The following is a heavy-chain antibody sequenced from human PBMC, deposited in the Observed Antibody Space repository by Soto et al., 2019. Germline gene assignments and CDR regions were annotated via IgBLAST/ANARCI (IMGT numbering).Heavy chain of an antibody. CDR1: GYTFTRYD. J-gene: IGHJ4*02. CDR2: MNPNSGNT. CDR3: ARERSSGWYVDY. D-gene: IGHD6-19*01. V-gene: IGHV1-8*01. Sequence: QVQLVQSGAEVKKPGASVKVSCKASGYTFTRYDINWLRQATGQGLEWMGWMNPNSGNTGYAQKFQGRVTMTRNTSISTAYMELSSLRSEDTAVYYCARERSSGWYVDYWGQGTLVTVSS.